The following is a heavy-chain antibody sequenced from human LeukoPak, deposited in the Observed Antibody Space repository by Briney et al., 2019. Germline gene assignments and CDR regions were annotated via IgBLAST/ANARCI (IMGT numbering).Heavy chain of an antibody. CDR2: INPNGGGT. CDR1: GYTFTGYY. Sequence: GASVKVSCKASGYTFTGYYIHWVRQAPGQGLEWMGRINPNGGGTNYAQKFQGRVTMTRDTSISTAYMELSRLTSDDTAVYYCARVHIAVAEGWFDPWGQGTRVTVSS. D-gene: IGHD6-19*01. CDR3: ARVHIAVAEGWFDP. J-gene: IGHJ5*02. V-gene: IGHV1-2*02.